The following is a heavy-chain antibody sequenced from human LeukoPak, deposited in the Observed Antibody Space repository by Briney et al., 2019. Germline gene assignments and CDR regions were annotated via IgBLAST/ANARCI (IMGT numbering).Heavy chain of an antibody. CDR2: IYTSGST. CDR1: GGSISSGGYY. Sequence: SQTLSLTCTVSGGSISSGGYYWSWIRQPAGKGLEWIGRIYTSGSTNYNPSLKSRVTISVDTSKNQFSLKLSSVTAADTAVYYCARAPKSFGVVIPLFDYWGQGTLVTVSS. D-gene: IGHD3-3*01. V-gene: IGHV4-61*02. CDR3: ARAPKSFGVVIPLFDY. J-gene: IGHJ4*02.